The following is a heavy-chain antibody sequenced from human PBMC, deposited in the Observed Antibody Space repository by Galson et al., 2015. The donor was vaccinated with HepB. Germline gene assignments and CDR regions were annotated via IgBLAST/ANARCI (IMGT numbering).Heavy chain of an antibody. Sequence: SLRLSCAASGFTFSSYSMNWVRQAPGKGLEWVSYISSSSSTIYYADSVKGRFTISRDNAKNSLYLQMNSLRAEDTAVYYCAREMQVTVVTPAFDYWGQGTLVTVSS. J-gene: IGHJ4*02. CDR2: ISSSSSTI. V-gene: IGHV3-48*01. CDR1: GFTFSSYS. CDR3: AREMQVTVVTPAFDY. D-gene: IGHD4-23*01.